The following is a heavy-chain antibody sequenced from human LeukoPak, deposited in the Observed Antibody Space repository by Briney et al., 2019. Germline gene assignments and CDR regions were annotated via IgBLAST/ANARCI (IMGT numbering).Heavy chain of an antibody. V-gene: IGHV3-23*01. CDR3: AKDQWSFSYFDY. J-gene: IGHJ4*02. CDR1: GFTFSNYG. D-gene: IGHD1-26*01. Sequence: GGSLRLSCAASGFTFSNYGMNWVRQAPGKGLEWVSGITGSGGNTYYADSVKGRFTISRDNSKNTMYLQMNSLRAEDTAVYYCAKDQWSFSYFDYWGQGTLVTVSS. CDR2: ITGSGGNT.